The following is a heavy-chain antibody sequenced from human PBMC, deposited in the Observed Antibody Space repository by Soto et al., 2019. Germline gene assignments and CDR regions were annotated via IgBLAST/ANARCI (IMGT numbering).Heavy chain of an antibody. Sequence: QVQLVQSGAEVKKPGASVKVSCKASGYTFTSYDINWVRQDTGQGLEWMGWMNPNSGNTGYAQKIKGRVSMTRNTSIGTSYMELSSLRSEDTAGYDCAREDPGRSAFDIWGQGTMVTFSS. CDR1: GYTFTSYD. J-gene: IGHJ3*02. CDR3: AREDPGRSAFDI. V-gene: IGHV1-8*01. D-gene: IGHD6-6*01. CDR2: MNPNSGNT.